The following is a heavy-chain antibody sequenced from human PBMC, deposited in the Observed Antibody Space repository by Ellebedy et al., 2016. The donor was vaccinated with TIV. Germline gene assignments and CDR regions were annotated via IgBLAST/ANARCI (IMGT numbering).Heavy chain of an antibody. Sequence: GSLRLXCTVSGDSISSSGYFCGWIRQPPGKGLEWIGSIHYTGYTYYNPSLKSRVTISVDTSKNQFSLKLTSVTAADTAVYYCARHKEDYYDSSGYHYYFDYWGQGTLVTVSS. D-gene: IGHD3-22*01. CDR3: ARHKEDYYDSSGYHYYFDY. V-gene: IGHV4-39*01. CDR2: IHYTGYT. CDR1: GDSISSSGYF. J-gene: IGHJ4*02.